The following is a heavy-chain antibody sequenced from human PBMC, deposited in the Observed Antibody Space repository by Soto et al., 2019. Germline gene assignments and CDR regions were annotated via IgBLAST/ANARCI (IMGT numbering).Heavy chain of an antibody. V-gene: IGHV3-33*01. CDR3: ARIDCTGNNCNPYYHYGMDV. J-gene: IGHJ6*02. Sequence: GGSLRLSCAASGFTFSSYGMHWVRQVPGKGLQWVAVIWYDGGTKYYADSVRGRFTVSRDNSKNTLYLQMNSLRDEDTAVYYCARIDCTGNNCNPYYHYGMDVWGQGTTVTVS. CDR1: GFTFSSYG. CDR2: IWYDGGTK. D-gene: IGHD2-8*02.